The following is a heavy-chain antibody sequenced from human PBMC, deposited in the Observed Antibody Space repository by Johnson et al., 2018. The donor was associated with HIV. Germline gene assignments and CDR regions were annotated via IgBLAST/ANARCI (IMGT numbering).Heavy chain of an antibody. Sequence: QVVESGGGLVQPGGSLRLSCAASGFSFSSYWMSWVRQAPGKGLEWVANIKQDGSEKYYVDSVKGRFTISRDNAKNSLYLQMNSLRAEDTAVYYCARDSVGSPSAFDIWGQGTMVTVSS. V-gene: IGHV3-7*05. CDR1: GFSFSSYW. J-gene: IGHJ3*02. D-gene: IGHD3-10*01. CDR2: IKQDGSEK. CDR3: ARDSVGSPSAFDI.